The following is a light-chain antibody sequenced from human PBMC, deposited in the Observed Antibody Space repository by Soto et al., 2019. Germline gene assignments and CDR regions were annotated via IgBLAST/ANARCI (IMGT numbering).Light chain of an antibody. V-gene: IGKV3-15*01. J-gene: IGKJ1*01. CDR2: RIF. CDR3: QQYSNWPPWT. CDR1: QSVSGY. Sequence: EIVMTQSPGNVSVFPGETVTLSCRASQSVSGYLDWFHQKPGQAPRLVLLRIFTRAIGVPARFSGSGSETEFTLTISGLQSEDFAVYYCQQYSNWPPWTFGPGTKVDIK.